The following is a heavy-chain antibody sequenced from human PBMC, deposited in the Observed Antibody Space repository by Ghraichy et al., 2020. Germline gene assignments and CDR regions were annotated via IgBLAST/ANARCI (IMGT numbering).Heavy chain of an antibody. CDR1: GGSISDGSYY. Sequence: SQTLSLTCTVSGGSISDGSYYCTWIRHPPGKGLELIGYIFYTGTTNYNPSLKSRVTMSVDTTKNQFSLNLTSVTAADTAVYFCARDLNLYGDYVFAFNIWGQGTVVSVSS. D-gene: IGHD4-17*01. CDR3: ARDLNLYGDYVFAFNI. J-gene: IGHJ3*02. V-gene: IGHV4-61*01. CDR2: IFYTGTT.